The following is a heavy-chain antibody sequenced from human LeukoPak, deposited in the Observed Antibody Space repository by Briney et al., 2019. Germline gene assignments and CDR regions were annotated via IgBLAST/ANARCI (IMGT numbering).Heavy chain of an antibody. CDR1: GFSLSTSGMR. Sequence: SGPALVKPTQTLTLTCTFSGFSLSTSGMRVSWIRQPPGKALEWLARIDWDDDKFYSTSLKTRLTISKDTSKTQVVLTMTNMDPVDTATYYCARTRGYSYGPDFDYWGQGTLATVSS. J-gene: IGHJ4*02. V-gene: IGHV2-70*04. CDR2: IDWDDDK. D-gene: IGHD5-18*01. CDR3: ARTRGYSYGPDFDY.